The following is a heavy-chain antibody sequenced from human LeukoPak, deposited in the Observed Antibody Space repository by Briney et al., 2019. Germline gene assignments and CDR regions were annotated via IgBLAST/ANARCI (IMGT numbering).Heavy chain of an antibody. CDR1: GFTFSSYA. D-gene: IGHD6-19*01. Sequence: GGSLRLSCAASGFTFSSYAMSWVRQAPGKGLEWVSAISGSGGSTYYADSVKGRFTISRDNSKNTLYLQMNSLRAEDTAVYYCAKGGYSSGWYSDRGCHFDYWGQGTLVTVSS. J-gene: IGHJ4*02. V-gene: IGHV3-23*01. CDR2: ISGSGGST. CDR3: AKGGYSSGWYSDRGCHFDY.